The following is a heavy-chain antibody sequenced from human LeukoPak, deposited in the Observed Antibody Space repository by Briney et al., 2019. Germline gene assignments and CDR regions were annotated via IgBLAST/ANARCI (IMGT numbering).Heavy chain of an antibody. CDR1: GGSISGSSYY. Sequence: SETLSLTCTVSGGSISGSSYYWGWIRQPPGKGLEWIQSIYYSGSTYYNPSLKSRVTISVDTSKNQFSLKLSSVTAADSAVYYCARLAGYYYGSGSSIDYWGQGTLVTVSS. D-gene: IGHD3-10*01. CDR2: IYYSGST. CDR3: ARLAGYYYGSGSSIDY. V-gene: IGHV4-39*01. J-gene: IGHJ4*02.